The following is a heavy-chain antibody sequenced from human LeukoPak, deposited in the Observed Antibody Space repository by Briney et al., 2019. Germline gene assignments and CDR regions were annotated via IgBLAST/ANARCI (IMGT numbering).Heavy chain of an antibody. D-gene: IGHD5-12*01. CDR1: GFTFSSYA. CDR2: ISGSGGST. V-gene: IGHV3-23*01. CDR3: AKDWDIVATITGDAFDI. Sequence: GGSLRLSCAASGFTFSSYAMSWVRQAPGKGLEWVSAISGSGGSTYYADSVKGRFTISRDNSKNTLYLQMNGLRAEDTAVYYCAKDWDIVATITGDAFDIWGQGTMVTVSS. J-gene: IGHJ3*02.